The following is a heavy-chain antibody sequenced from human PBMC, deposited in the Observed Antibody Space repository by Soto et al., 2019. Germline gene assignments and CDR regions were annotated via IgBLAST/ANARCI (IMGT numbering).Heavy chain of an antibody. J-gene: IGHJ6*02. CDR1: GGSISDDTYY. V-gene: IGHV4-39*01. CDR2: IYYSGTS. D-gene: IGHD2-2*03. Sequence: SDNLSLTCTVYGGSISDDTYYWGWIRQPPGKRLEWIGSIYYSGTSSYNPSLKSRVTMSVDTSKKQLSLRLSSVTAADTAVYYCARLNGYCISTNCHGYYGMDVWGQGTTVT. CDR3: ARLNGYCISTNCHGYYGMDV.